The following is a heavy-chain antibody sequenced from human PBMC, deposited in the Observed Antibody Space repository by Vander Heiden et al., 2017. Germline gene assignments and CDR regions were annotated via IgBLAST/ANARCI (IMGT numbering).Heavy chain of an antibody. D-gene: IGHD2-15*01. J-gene: IGHJ4*02. V-gene: IGHV3-48*03. CDR1: GFTFRSYE. CDR3: ARARIDY. CDR2: ISSGGSAI. Sequence: EVQLVESGGGLVQPGGSLRVSCAASGFTFRSYEMNWVRQAPGKGLEWVSYISSGGSAIYYADSVKGRFTVSRENAKNSVYLQMNSLKVEDTAVYYCARARIDYWGQGTLVTVSS.